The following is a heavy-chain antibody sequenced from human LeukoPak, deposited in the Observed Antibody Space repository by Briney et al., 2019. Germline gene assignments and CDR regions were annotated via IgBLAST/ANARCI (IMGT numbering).Heavy chain of an antibody. CDR3: ANEAHRHLDLHN. Sequence: GGSLRLSCAASGFTLRHFAMNWVRQAPGKGLEWVSSIASDGDTFSADAVKGRFTISRDISENTLLLQMNSLRADDTALYFCANEAHRHLDLHNWGQGTLVTVSA. V-gene: IGHV3-23*01. J-gene: IGHJ4*02. CDR1: GFTLRHFA. CDR2: SIASDGDT. D-gene: IGHD5-24*01.